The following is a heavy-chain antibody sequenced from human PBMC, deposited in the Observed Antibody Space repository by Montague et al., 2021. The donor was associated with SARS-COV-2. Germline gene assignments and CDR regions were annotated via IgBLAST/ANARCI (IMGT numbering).Heavy chain of an antibody. CDR3: ARGFDY. Sequence: SETLSLTCTVSGGSIRSYYWSWIRQPPGKGLEWIGYIYYSGSTNYNPSLKSRVTISVDTSKNQFSLKLSSVTAADTAVYYCARGFDYWGQGTLVTVSS. CDR2: IYYSGST. J-gene: IGHJ4*02. V-gene: IGHV4-59*01. CDR1: GGSIRSYY.